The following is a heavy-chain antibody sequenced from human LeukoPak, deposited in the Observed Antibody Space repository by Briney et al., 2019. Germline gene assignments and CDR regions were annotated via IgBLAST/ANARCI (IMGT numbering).Heavy chain of an antibody. V-gene: IGHV3-30-3*01. CDR3: VIWMGNHGDFTGPYDY. CDR2: ISYDGSNK. D-gene: IGHD2-21*02. Sequence: GGSLRLSCAASGFTFSSYAMHWVRQAPGKGLEWVAVISYDGSNKYYADSVKGRFTISRDNAKNSLYLQMNTLRAEDTAVYSCVIWMGNHGDFTGPYDYWGQGTLVTVSS. J-gene: IGHJ4*02. CDR1: GFTFSSYA.